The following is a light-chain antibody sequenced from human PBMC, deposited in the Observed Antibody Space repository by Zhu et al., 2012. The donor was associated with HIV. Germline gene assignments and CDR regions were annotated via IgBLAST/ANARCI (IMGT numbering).Light chain of an antibody. CDR1: QSVSSSY. CDR2: GAS. CDR3: QHYRSSPYT. Sequence: EIVLTQSPGTLSLSPGERATLSCRASQSVSSSYLAWYQQKPGQAPRLLIYGASSRATGIPDRFSGSGSGTDFTLTISRLGPEDFAVYYCQHYRSSPYTFGQGTKLEIK. V-gene: IGKV3-20*01. J-gene: IGKJ2*01.